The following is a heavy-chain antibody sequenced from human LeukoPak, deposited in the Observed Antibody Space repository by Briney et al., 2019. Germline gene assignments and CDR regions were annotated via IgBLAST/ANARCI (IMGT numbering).Heavy chain of an antibody. V-gene: IGHV1-2*02. Sequence: EASVKVSCKASGYTFTDYYIRWVRQAPGQGLEWMGWINPKSGGTNYAQKFQGRVTMTRDTSISTAYMELSRLRSDDPAVYYCARVAGAFYCSGGSCYSIDYGMDVWGQGTTVTVSS. D-gene: IGHD2-15*01. CDR1: GYTFTDYY. CDR2: INPKSGGT. CDR3: ARVAGAFYCSGGSCYSIDYGMDV. J-gene: IGHJ6*02.